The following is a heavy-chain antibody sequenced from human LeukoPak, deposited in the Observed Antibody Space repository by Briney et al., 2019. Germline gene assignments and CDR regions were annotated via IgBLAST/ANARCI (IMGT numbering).Heavy chain of an antibody. CDR2: ISYDGSNK. J-gene: IGHJ6*02. CDR1: GFTFNSYA. Sequence: PGRSLRLSCAASGFTFNSYAMHWVRQAPGKGLEWVAVISYDGSNKYYADSVKGRFTISRDNSKNTLYLQMNSLRAEDTAVYYCARDYSNYFKTRYYYYYGMDVWGQGTTVTVSS. CDR3: ARDYSNYFKTRYYYYYGMDV. D-gene: IGHD4-11*01. V-gene: IGHV3-30*04.